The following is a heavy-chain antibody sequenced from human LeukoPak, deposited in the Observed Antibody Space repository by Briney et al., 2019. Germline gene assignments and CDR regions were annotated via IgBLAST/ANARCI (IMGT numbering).Heavy chain of an antibody. D-gene: IGHD3-22*01. J-gene: IGHJ4*01. CDR3: ARGIGSGYTDD. CDR2: VYYSGTT. Sequence: SETPSLTCTVSGDSISTYYWTWIRQPPGEGPEWIGYVYYSGTTNYNPSLKSRVTISVDTSKNHFSLKLTSVTAADTAVYYCARGIGSGYTDDWGHGTLVTVSS. CDR1: GDSISTYY. V-gene: IGHV4-59*12.